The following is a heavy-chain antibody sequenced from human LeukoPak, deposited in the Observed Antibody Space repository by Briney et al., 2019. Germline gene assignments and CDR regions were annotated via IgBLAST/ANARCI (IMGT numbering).Heavy chain of an antibody. V-gene: IGHV3-21*04. D-gene: IGHD3-3*01. J-gene: IGHJ3*02. CDR2: ISSSSSYI. CDR3: TKARYYDFWSGYKGDALDI. CDR1: GFTFSSYS. Sequence: GGSLRLSCAASGFTFSSYSMNWVRQAPGKGLEWVSSISSSSSYIYYADSVKGRFTISRDNAKNSLFLQMNTLRAEDTALYYCTKARYYDFWSGYKGDALDIWGQGTMVAVSS.